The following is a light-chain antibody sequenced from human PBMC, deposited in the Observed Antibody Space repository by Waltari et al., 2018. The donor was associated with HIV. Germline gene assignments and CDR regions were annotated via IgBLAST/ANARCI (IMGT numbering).Light chain of an antibody. CDR2: DVS. CDR3: SSYTSSYTVI. V-gene: IGLV2-14*01. J-gene: IGLJ2*01. Sequence: QSALTQPASVSGSPGQSIPISCSGGSSDVGGYNYVSWYQQHPGKAAKLMIYDVSDRPSWVSNLFSGSKSDNTASLTISGLQTEDEADYYCSSYTSSYTVIFGGGTKLTVL. CDR1: SSDVGGYNY.